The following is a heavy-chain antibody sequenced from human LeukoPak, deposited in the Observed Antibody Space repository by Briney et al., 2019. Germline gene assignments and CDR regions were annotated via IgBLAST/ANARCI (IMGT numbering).Heavy chain of an antibody. CDR3: AKGSSGSRPYYFDY. J-gene: IGHJ4*02. D-gene: IGHD3-22*01. V-gene: IGHV3-23*01. Sequence: GGSLRLSCATSGFTFGRYAMSWVRQAPGKGLEWVSAISTDGRSTYYADSVKGRFTISRDSSKSMLFLQMDRVTAEDTAIYYCAKGSSGSRPYYFDYWGQGTPVTVSS. CDR1: GFTFGRYA. CDR2: ISTDGRST.